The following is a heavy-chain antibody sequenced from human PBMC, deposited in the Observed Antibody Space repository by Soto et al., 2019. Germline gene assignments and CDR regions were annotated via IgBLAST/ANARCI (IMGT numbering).Heavy chain of an antibody. CDR1: GYKFTTYG. Sequence: SVKVSCKASGYKFTTYGISWVRQAPGQGLEWMGWIGTYNGNTNYAQKFQGRVTMTIDTSTSTAYMDLRSLRSDDTAVYYCARRRKNYYYYYGMDVWGQGTTVTVSS. CDR2: IGTYNGNT. J-gene: IGHJ6*02. V-gene: IGHV1-18*04. CDR3: ARRRKNYYYYYGMDV.